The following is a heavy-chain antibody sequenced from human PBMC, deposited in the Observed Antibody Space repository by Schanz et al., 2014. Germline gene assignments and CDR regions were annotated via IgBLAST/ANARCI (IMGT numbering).Heavy chain of an antibody. J-gene: IGHJ4*02. D-gene: IGHD1-26*01. CDR1: GFTFSSYG. V-gene: IGHV3-33*01. Sequence: QVHLLESGGGLVEPGGSLRLSCAASGFTFSSYGMHWVRQAPGKGLEWVAVIWYDGSNKYYADSVKGRFTISRDNSKNTLFLQMNSLRAEDTAVYYCARDHTTESYYSAGPPIDYWGQGTLLTVSS. CDR2: IWYDGSNK. CDR3: ARDHTTESYYSAGPPIDY.